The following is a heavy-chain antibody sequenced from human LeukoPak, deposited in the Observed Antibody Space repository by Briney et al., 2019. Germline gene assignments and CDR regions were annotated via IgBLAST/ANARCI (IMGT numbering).Heavy chain of an antibody. D-gene: IGHD3-10*01. V-gene: IGHV4-39*07. Sequence: SETLSLTCTVSGGSISSSSYYWGWIRQPPGKGLEWIGSIYYSGSTYYNPSLKSRVTISVDTSKNQFSLKLSSVTAADTAVYYCARVSTMVRGVIDWFDPWGQGTLVTVSS. CDR2: IYYSGST. CDR1: GGSISSSSYY. J-gene: IGHJ5*02. CDR3: ARVSTMVRGVIDWFDP.